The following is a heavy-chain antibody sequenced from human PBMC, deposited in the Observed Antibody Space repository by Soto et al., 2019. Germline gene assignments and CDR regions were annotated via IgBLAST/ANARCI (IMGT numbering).Heavy chain of an antibody. D-gene: IGHD5-12*01. V-gene: IGHV1-69*01. J-gene: IGHJ4*02. CDR1: GSTFRYQS. CDR3: ATWRGSATYRGCIEPVDD. Sequence: QVPLGQSGAEVKKPGSSVKVSCKASGSTFRYQSINWVRQAPGPGLEWMGGITPIFGTTHFAQKFHGRVKFNADDSTNTAYLELTSLRSVDAGVYYCATWRGSATYRGCIEPVDDWGQGTMVTVSS. CDR2: ITPIFGTT.